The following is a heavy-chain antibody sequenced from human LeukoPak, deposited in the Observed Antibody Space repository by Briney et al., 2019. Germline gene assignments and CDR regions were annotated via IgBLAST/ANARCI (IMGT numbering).Heavy chain of an antibody. CDR3: ARYCSSTSCYSWFDP. Sequence: GASVKVSCKASGYTFTIYAMNWVRQAPGQGLEWMGWINTNTGNPTYAQGFTGRFVFSLDTSVSTAYLQICSLKAEDTAVYYCARYCSSTSCYSWFDPWGQGTLVTVSS. CDR2: INTNTGNP. J-gene: IGHJ5*02. D-gene: IGHD2-2*01. CDR1: GYTFTIYA. V-gene: IGHV7-4-1*01.